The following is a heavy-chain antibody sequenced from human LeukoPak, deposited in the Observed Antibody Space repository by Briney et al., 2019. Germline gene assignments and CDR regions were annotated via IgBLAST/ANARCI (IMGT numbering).Heavy chain of an antibody. CDR3: SYDYVWGTYRRPRDY. Sequence: SETLSLTCAVYGGSFSGYYWSCIRQPPGKRLEWIGEINHSGSTNYNPSLKSRVTISVDTSKNQFSLRLSSVTAADTAVYYCSYDYVWGTYRRPRDYWGQGTLVTVSS. CDR2: INHSGST. V-gene: IGHV4-34*01. CDR1: GGSFSGYY. D-gene: IGHD3-16*02. J-gene: IGHJ4*02.